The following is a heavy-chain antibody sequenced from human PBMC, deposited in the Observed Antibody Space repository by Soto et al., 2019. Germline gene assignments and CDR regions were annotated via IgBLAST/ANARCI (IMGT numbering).Heavy chain of an antibody. V-gene: IGHV3-74*01. CDR3: ARATGSNQPFDY. Sequence: EVQLVESGGGLVQPGGSLRLSCAATGFTFSTYWMHWVRQGPGKGLVWVSRISTDGSSTTYADSVKDRFTIARDNAKNTLYLQMNSLRAEDTAVYYCARATGSNQPFDYWGQGSLVTVSS. CDR1: GFTFSTYW. J-gene: IGHJ4*02. D-gene: IGHD2-2*01. CDR2: ISTDGSST.